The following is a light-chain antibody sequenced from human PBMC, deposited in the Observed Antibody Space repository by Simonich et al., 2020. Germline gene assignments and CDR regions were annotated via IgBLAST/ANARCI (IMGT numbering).Light chain of an antibody. CDR3: QQYSSSPLT. V-gene: IGKV3-15*01. Sequence: EIVLTQSPATLSLSPGERATLSCRASQSVSSYLAWYQQKPGKAPRLLIHGASTRATGIPARFSGRGSGTEFTLTISSLQSEDFAVYYCQQYSSSPLTFGQGTKLEIK. J-gene: IGKJ2*01. CDR2: GAS. CDR1: QSVSSY.